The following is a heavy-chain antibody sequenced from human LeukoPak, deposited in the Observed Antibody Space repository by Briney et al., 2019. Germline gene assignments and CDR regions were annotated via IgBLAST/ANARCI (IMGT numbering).Heavy chain of an antibody. Sequence: SQTLSLTCTVSGGSISSGSYYWSWIRQPAGKGLEWIGRIYTSGSTDYNPSLKSRVTISVDTSKNQFSLKLSSVTAADTAVYYCARSPYSSSFRYYFDYWGQGTLVTVSS. CDR1: GGSISSGSYY. CDR3: ARSPYSSSFRYYFDY. V-gene: IGHV4-61*02. D-gene: IGHD6-13*01. J-gene: IGHJ4*02. CDR2: IYTSGST.